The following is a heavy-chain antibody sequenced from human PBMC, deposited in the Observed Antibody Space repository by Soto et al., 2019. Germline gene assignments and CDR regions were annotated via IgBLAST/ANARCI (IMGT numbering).Heavy chain of an antibody. CDR3: ARVVDYYDPYYYYGMDV. D-gene: IGHD3-22*01. CDR1: GFTFSNYG. CDR2: IWYDGSNK. V-gene: IGHV3-33*01. J-gene: IGHJ6*02. Sequence: PGGSLRLSCAASGFTFSNYGMHWVRQAPGKGLEWVAIIWYDGSNKYYADSVKGRFTISRDNSKNTLYLQMNSLRAEDTAVYYCARVVDYYDPYYYYGMDVWGQGTTVTVSS.